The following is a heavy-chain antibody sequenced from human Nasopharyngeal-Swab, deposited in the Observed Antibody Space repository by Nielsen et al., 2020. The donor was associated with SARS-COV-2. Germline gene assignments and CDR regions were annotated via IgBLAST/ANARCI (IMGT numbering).Heavy chain of an antibody. J-gene: IGHJ6*03. V-gene: IGHV3-30*18. Sequence: GGSLRLSCAASGFTFSSYGMHWVRQAPGKGLEWAAVISYDGSNKYYADSVKGRFTISRDNSKNTLYLQMNSLRAEDTAVYYCAKVGAITIFGVVNYYYYYMDVWGKGTTVTVSS. CDR1: GFTFSSYG. D-gene: IGHD3-3*01. CDR2: ISYDGSNK. CDR3: AKVGAITIFGVVNYYYYYMDV.